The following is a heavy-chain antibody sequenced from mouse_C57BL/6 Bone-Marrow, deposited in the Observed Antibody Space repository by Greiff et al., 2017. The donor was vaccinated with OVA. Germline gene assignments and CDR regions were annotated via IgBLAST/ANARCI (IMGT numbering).Heavy chain of an antibody. Sequence: QVQLQQSGPELVKPGASVKISCKASGYTFTDYYINWVKQRPGQGLEWIGWIFPGSGSTYYNEQFKGKATLTVDKSSSTAYMLLSRLTSEDSAVYFCARSLYYYGSSYVGYYFDYWGQGTTLTVSS. V-gene: IGHV1-75*01. CDR1: GYTFTDYY. CDR2: IFPGSGST. J-gene: IGHJ2*01. D-gene: IGHD1-1*01. CDR3: ARSLYYYGSSYVGYYFDY.